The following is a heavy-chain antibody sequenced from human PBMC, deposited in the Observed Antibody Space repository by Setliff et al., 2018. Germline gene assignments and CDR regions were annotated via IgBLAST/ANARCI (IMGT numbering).Heavy chain of an antibody. V-gene: IGHV4-34*01. CDR2: IYYSGST. CDR3: ARKGISALSGAFDM. CDR1: GGSFSGYY. Sequence: SETLSLTCAVYGGSFSGYYWSWIRQPPGKGLEWIGYIYYSGSTYYNPSLKSRVTISVDTSKNQFSLKLSSVTAADTAVYYCARKGISALSGAFDMWGQGTMVTVSS. D-gene: IGHD1-26*01. J-gene: IGHJ3*02.